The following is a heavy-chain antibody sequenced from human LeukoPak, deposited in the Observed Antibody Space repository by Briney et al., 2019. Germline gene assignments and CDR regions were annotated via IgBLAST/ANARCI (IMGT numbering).Heavy chain of an antibody. CDR3: ARHGAPGIITYYYYYMDV. D-gene: IGHD3-10*01. CDR2: ISYDGSNE. CDR1: KFTFSNYA. J-gene: IGHJ6*03. Sequence: GGSLRLSCAASKFTFSNYAMHWVRQAPGKGLEWVAVISYDGSNEYYADSVKGRFTISRDNSNNTLYLQMNCLRPEDTAVYFCARHGAPGIITYYYYYMDVWGKGTTVTVSS. V-gene: IGHV3-30*04.